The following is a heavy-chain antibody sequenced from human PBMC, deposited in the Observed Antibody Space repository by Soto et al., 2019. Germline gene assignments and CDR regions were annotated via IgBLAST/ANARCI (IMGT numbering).Heavy chain of an antibody. CDR1: GASISDSTYY. V-gene: IGHV4-39*01. J-gene: IGHJ5*02. CDR3: ARLDGDSGNWFDP. CDR2: ISTSGST. Sequence: SETLSLTYTVSGASISDSTYYWGWFRQPPGKGLEWIGSISTSGSTYSNPSLKSRVTISVDTSKNQLSLKLTSVTAADTAVFYCARLDGDSGNWFDPWGQGTLVTVSS. D-gene: IGHD4-17*01.